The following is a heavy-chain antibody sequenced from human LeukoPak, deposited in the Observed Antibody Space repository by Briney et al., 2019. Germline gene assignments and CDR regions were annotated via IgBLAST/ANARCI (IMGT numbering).Heavy chain of an antibody. CDR1: GGSISSYY. CDR2: IYNSGST. D-gene: IGHD3-22*01. V-gene: IGHV4-4*07. Sequence: SETLSLTCTVSGGSISSYYWSWIRQPAGKGLEWIGRIYNSGSTNYNPSLKSRVTMSVDTSKNQFSLKLSSVTAADTAVYYCARKLYYYDSSGYYRLYYFDDWGQGTLVTVSS. CDR3: ARKLYYYDSSGYYRLYYFDD. J-gene: IGHJ4*02.